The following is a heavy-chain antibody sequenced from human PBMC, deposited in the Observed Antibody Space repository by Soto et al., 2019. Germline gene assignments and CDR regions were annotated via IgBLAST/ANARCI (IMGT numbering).Heavy chain of an antibody. Sequence: GGSLRLSCAASGFTFSRYSMNWVRQAPGKGLEWVSSISSSSSYIYYADSVKGRFTISRDNAKKSLYLQMNSVRAEDTAVYYCARDRRSGGSCYDYWGQGTLVTVSS. D-gene: IGHD2-15*01. J-gene: IGHJ4*02. CDR3: ARDRRSGGSCYDY. V-gene: IGHV3-21*01. CDR1: GFTFSRYS. CDR2: ISSSSSYI.